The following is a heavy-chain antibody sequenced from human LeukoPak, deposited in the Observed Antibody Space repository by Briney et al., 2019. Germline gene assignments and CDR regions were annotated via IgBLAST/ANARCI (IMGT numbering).Heavy chain of an antibody. CDR3: ARGRGYYYDSSGYYYFDY. J-gene: IGHJ4*02. D-gene: IGHD3-22*01. V-gene: IGHV4-34*01. CDR1: GGSFSGYY. Sequence: PSETLSLTCAVYGGSFSGYYWSWIRQPPGKGLEWIGEINHSGSTNYNPSLKSRVTISVDTSKNQFSLKLSSVTAADTAVYYCARGRGYYYDSSGYYYFDYWGQGTLVTVSS. CDR2: INHSGST.